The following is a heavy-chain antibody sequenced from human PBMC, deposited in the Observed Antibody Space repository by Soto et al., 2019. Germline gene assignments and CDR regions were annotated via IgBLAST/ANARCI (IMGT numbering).Heavy chain of an antibody. D-gene: IGHD6-13*01. J-gene: IGHJ3*02. CDR2: INHSGST. V-gene: IGHV4-34*01. CDR3: ASPGIAAAGADEDDAFDI. Sequence: SETLSLTCAVYGGSFSGYYWSWIRQPPGKVREWIGEINHSGSTNYNPSRKSRVTISVDPSKNQFSLKLSSVTAADTAVYYCASPGIAAAGADEDDAFDIWGQGTMVT. CDR1: GGSFSGYY.